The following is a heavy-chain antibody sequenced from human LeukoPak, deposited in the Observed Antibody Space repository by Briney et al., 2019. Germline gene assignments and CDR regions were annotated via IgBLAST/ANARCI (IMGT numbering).Heavy chain of an antibody. V-gene: IGHV1-18*01. Sequence: ASVKVSCKASGYTVTSYGISWVRQAPGQGLEWMGWISAYNGKTNHAQNFQGRVTMTTDTSTSTAYMELRSLRSDDTAVYYCARDGKQQLGFDYWGQGTLVTVPS. CDR3: ARDGKQQLGFDY. CDR1: GYTVTSYG. D-gene: IGHD6-13*01. CDR2: ISAYNGKT. J-gene: IGHJ4*02.